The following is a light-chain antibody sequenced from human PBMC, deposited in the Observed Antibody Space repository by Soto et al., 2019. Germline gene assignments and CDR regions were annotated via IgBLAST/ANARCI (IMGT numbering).Light chain of an antibody. V-gene: IGKV1-12*01. CDR3: QQTNSFPLT. J-gene: IGKJ4*02. CDR1: QGVSSR. CDR2: VAS. Sequence: DIQMTQSPSSVSASVGDTVAITCRASQGVSSRLAWYQQKPGTAPKVLISVASSLQSGVPSRFSGSGSGTDFTLTISNLQPEDFATYYCQQTNSFPLTFGGGTKVEIK.